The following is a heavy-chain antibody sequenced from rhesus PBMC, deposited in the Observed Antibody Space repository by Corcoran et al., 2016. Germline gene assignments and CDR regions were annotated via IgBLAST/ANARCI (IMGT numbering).Heavy chain of an antibody. J-gene: IGHJ4*01. Sequence: QVQLQESGPGLVKPSETLSLTCAVSGYSISSGYGWGWICQPPGKGLEWIGQIFGGSGSTHDNPSLKSRVTVSKDTSKNQFSLRLTSVTAADTAVYYCLGSGWSGFWGQGVLVTVSS. CDR3: LGSGWSGF. CDR2: IFGGSGST. D-gene: IGHD6S26*01. V-gene: IGHV4-127*01. CDR1: GYSISSGYG.